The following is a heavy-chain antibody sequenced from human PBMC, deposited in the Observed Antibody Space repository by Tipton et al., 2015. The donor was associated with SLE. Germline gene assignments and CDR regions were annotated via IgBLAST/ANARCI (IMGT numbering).Heavy chain of an antibody. J-gene: IGHJ4*02. CDR2: IYYSGST. D-gene: IGHD4-17*01. Sequence: TLSLTCTVSGGSISSYYWSWIRQPPGKGLEWIGYIYYSGSTNYNPSLKSRVTISVDTSKNQFSLKLSSVTAADTAVYYCARDKNGDYYDYWGLGTLVTVSS. CDR3: ARDKNGDYYDY. CDR1: GGSISSYY. V-gene: IGHV4-59*12.